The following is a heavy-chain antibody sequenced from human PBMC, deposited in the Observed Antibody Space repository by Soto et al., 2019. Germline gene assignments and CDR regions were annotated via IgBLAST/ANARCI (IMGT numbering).Heavy chain of an antibody. Sequence: GESLKISCKGSGYSFTSYWIAWVRQMPGKGLEWMGIIYPGDSDTRYSPSFQGQVTISADKSISTAYLQWSSLKASDTAMYYCARHIRVSYHYFDCWGQCTLVTVSS. V-gene: IGHV5-51*01. J-gene: IGHJ4*02. D-gene: IGHD1-26*01. CDR1: GYSFTSYW. CDR2: IYPGDSDT. CDR3: ARHIRVSYHYFDC.